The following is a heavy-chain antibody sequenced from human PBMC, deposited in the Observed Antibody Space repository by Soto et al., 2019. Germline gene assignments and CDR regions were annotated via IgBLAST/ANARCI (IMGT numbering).Heavy chain of an antibody. CDR3: TTDLEIFGVVSYYFDY. CDR1: GFTLSNAW. Sequence: LRLSCAASGFTLSNAWMSWVRQAPGKGLEWVGRIKSKTDGGTTDYAAPVKGRFTISRDDSKNTLYLQMNSLKTEDTAVYYCTTDLEIFGVVSYYFDYWGQGTLVTSPQ. D-gene: IGHD3-3*01. CDR2: IKSKTDGGTT. J-gene: IGHJ4*02. V-gene: IGHV3-15*01.